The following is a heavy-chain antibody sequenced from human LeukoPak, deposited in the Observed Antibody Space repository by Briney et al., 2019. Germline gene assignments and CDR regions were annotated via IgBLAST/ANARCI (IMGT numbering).Heavy chain of an antibody. Sequence: PSETLSLTCTVSGGSISSYYWSWIRQPPGRGLEWIGYISYSGSTNYNPSLKSRVTISIDTSKKQFSLMLTSVTAADTAVYYCATGGHYYDTSGYWNWFDSWGQGTLVTVSS. V-gene: IGHV4-59*01. J-gene: IGHJ5*01. CDR2: ISYSGST. D-gene: IGHD3-22*01. CDR1: GGSISSYY. CDR3: ATGGHYYDTSGYWNWFDS.